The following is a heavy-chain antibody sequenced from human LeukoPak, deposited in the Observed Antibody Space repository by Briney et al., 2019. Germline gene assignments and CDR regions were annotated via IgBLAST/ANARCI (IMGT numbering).Heavy chain of an antibody. V-gene: IGHV3-30*14. CDR3: AREAFTDSTGYYFSPLDM. Sequence: GGSLRLSCAASGFIFSTYAMHWVRQAPGKGLEWVAVISSDGSNKYYADSVRGRFTISRENAKNSLYLQMNSLTADDTAVYYCAREAFTDSTGYYFSPLDMWGQGTMVTVSS. CDR1: GFIFSTYA. J-gene: IGHJ3*02. CDR2: ISSDGSNK. D-gene: IGHD3-22*01.